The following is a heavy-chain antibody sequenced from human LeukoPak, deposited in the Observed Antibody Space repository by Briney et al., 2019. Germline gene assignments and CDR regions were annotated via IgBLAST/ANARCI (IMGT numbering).Heavy chain of an antibody. CDR2: ISFDGGNK. CDR1: GFTVTTYE. D-gene: IGHD1-26*01. J-gene: IGHJ4*02. CDR3: ARDGIVGSPLFKFDY. Sequence: TGGSLRLACAASGFTVTTYEMNWVRQAPGKGLEWVAIISFDGGNKYYADSVKGRFTISRDNSKNTLYLQMNSLRAEDTAVYYCARDGIVGSPLFKFDYCGQGSLVTVSS. V-gene: IGHV3-30-3*01.